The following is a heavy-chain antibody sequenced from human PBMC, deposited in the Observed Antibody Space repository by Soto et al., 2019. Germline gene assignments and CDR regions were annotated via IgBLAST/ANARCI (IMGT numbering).Heavy chain of an antibody. V-gene: IGHV3-23*01. D-gene: IGHD2-2*01. CDR1: GFTVSSYA. Sequence: GGSLRLSCAASGFTVSSYAMKWVHQAPGKGLEWVSLIGESGTPTYYADSVKGRFTISRDNSGNTLFLEMYSLRAEDTAVYYCARYIPGVRYYGMDVWGQGTTVTVSS. CDR3: ARYIPGVRYYGMDV. J-gene: IGHJ6*02. CDR2: IGESGTPT.